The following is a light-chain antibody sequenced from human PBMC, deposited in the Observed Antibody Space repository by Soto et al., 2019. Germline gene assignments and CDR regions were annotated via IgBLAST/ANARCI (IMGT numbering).Light chain of an antibody. V-gene: IGKV3-20*01. CDR2: GAS. Sequence: EVVLTQSPGTLSLSPGERATLSCRASQSLDITSLAWYQQQPGQSPRLVIYGASRRATGITDRFSGSGAGTDFILTIDSLEPEDVAVYYCQRSGNSPPYIFGAGTRLDIK. CDR1: QSLDITS. J-gene: IGKJ2*01. CDR3: QRSGNSPPYI.